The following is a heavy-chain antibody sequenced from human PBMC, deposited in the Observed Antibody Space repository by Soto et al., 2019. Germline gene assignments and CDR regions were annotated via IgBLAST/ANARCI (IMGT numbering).Heavy chain of an antibody. J-gene: IGHJ6*02. Sequence: SETLSLTCAVSGASISSYFWSWIRQPAGKGLEWIGRIYTSGSTDYNPSLESRVTISVDTSKKQVSLKLTSVTAADTAVYYCAYRSSRHSYYGMDVWGQGTPVTVSS. CDR3: AYRSSRHSYYGMDV. CDR2: IYTSGST. D-gene: IGHD2-2*01. V-gene: IGHV4-4*07. CDR1: GASISSYF.